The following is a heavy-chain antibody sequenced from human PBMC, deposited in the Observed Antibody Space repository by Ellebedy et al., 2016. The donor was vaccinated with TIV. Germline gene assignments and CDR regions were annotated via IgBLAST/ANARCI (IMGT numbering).Heavy chain of an antibody. J-gene: IGHJ4*02. V-gene: IGHV3-11*06. Sequence: GGSLRLSCAASGFTFRDYYMSWIRQAPGKGLEWVSYISSSGTYTNYSDSVKGRFTISRDNAKNSLYLQMNSLKAEDTAVYYCARNGYEYVWGSYHHDYWGQGTLVTVSS. D-gene: IGHD3-16*02. CDR2: ISSSGTYT. CDR3: ARNGYEYVWGSYHHDY. CDR1: GFTFRDYY.